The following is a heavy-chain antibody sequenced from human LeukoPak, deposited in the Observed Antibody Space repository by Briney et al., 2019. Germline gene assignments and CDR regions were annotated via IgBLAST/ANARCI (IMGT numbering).Heavy chain of an antibody. CDR2: IYYSGST. J-gene: IGHJ4*02. CDR3: VRGLRYFDY. CDR1: GGSISSSSYY. D-gene: IGHD3-16*01. Sequence: SETLSLTCTVSGGSISSSSYYWGWIRQPPGKGLEWIGSIYYSGSTYYNPSLKSRVTISVDTSKNQFSLKLSSVTAADTAVYYCVRGLRYFDYWGQGTLVTVSS. V-gene: IGHV4-39*07.